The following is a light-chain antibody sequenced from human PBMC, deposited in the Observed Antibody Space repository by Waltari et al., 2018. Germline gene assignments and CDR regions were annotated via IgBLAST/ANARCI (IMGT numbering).Light chain of an antibody. CDR3: CSFTSRSTWV. J-gene: IGLJ3*02. V-gene: IGLV2-14*01. CDR2: DVS. Sequence: QSALTQPASVSGSPGQSFTISSTGTSSDVGGYNYVSWYQQRPGKAPQLLIFDVSYRPSGVSDRFSGSKSGNTASLTISGLQAEDESDYYCCSFTSRSTWVFGGGTKLTVL. CDR1: SSDVGGYNY.